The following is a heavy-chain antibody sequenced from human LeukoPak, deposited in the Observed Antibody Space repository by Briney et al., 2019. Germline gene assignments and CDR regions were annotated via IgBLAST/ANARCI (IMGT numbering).Heavy chain of an antibody. CDR3: AREDTNYYDSSGYPDY. CDR2: ISSSSSYT. CDR1: GFTFSDYY. D-gene: IGHD3-22*01. V-gene: IGHV3-11*05. Sequence: KPGGSLRLSCAASGFTFSDYYMSWIRQAPGKGLEWVSYISSSSSYTNYADSVKGRFTISRDNAKNPLYLQMNSLRAEDTAVYYCAREDTNYYDSSGYPDYWGQGTLVTVSS. J-gene: IGHJ4*02.